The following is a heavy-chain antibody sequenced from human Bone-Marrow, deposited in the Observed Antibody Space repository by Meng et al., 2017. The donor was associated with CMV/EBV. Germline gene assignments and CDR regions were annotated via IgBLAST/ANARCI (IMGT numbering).Heavy chain of an antibody. Sequence: SETLSLTCAVYGGSFSGYYWSWIRQPPGKGLEWIGEINHSGSTNYNPSLKSRVTISVDTSKNQFSLKLSSVTAADTAVYYCARGPGITIFGVVFYYCGMDVWGQGTTVTVSS. J-gene: IGHJ6*02. CDR2: INHSGST. V-gene: IGHV4-34*01. CDR3: ARGPGITIFGVVFYYCGMDV. CDR1: GGSFSGYY. D-gene: IGHD3-3*01.